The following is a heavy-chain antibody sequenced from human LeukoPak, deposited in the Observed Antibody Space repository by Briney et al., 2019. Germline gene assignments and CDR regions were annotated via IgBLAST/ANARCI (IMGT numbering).Heavy chain of an antibody. J-gene: IGHJ4*02. CDR1: GLTFSSYG. V-gene: IGHV3-33*01. D-gene: IGHD1-26*01. Sequence: PGGSLRLSCAASGLTFSSYGMHWVRQAPGKGLEWVAVIWYDGSNKYYADSVKGRFTISRDNSKNTLYLQMNSLRAEDTAVYYCARDYLSGSYYYFDYWGQGTLVTVSS. CDR3: ARDYLSGSYYYFDY. CDR2: IWYDGSNK.